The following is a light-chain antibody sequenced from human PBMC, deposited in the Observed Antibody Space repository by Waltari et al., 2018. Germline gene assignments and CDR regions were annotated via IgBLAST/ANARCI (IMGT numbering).Light chain of an antibody. Sequence: DIQMTQSPSSLSASVGDRVTLTCQASQDISNHLGWFQQKPGKPSQLLIYDTSTLEVGVPSRFRGSGSGTDFTFTISSLQPEDIATYYCQQYDNLFTFGPGTKV. CDR3: QQYDNLFT. CDR1: QDISNH. V-gene: IGKV1-33*01. CDR2: DTS. J-gene: IGKJ3*01.